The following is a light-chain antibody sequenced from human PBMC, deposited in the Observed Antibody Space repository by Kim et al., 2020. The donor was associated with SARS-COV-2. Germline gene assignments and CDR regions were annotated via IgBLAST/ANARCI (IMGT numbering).Light chain of an antibody. CDR1: SSNIGAGYD. J-gene: IGLJ1*01. Sequence: QMAHIPCTGSSSNIGAGYDVHWYQQLPGTAPKLLIYGNSNRPSGVPDRFSGSKSGTSASLAITGLQAEDEADYYCQSYDSSLSGWVFGTGTKVTVL. V-gene: IGLV1-40*01. CDR3: QSYDSSLSGWV. CDR2: GNS.